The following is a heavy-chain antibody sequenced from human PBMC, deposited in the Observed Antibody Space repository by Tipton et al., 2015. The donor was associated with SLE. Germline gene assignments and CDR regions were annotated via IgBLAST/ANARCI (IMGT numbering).Heavy chain of an antibody. CDR2: IKKDGSEK. CDR3: ARGHYGMDV. V-gene: IGHV3-7*04. J-gene: IGHJ6*02. Sequence: SLRLSCAASGFTFKNYWMTWIRQTPKKGLEWVANIKKDGSEKYYVDSVKGRFTISRDNAKNSLYLQMNSLRAEDTAVYSCARGHYGMDVWGQGTTVTVSS. CDR1: GFTFKNYW.